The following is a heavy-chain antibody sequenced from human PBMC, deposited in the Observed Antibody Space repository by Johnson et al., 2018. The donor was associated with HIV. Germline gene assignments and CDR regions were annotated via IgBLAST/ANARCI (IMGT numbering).Heavy chain of an antibody. CDR3: ASDGWELLGVAAFDV. D-gene: IGHD1-26*01. V-gene: IGHV3-11*04. Sequence: QVQLVESGGGLVKPGGSLRLSCAASGFTFSDYYMSWIRQTPGKGLEWLSYISSSASTTYYADSVKGRFTISRDTSKNTLYLQMNSLRPEDTAVYYCASDGWELLGVAAFDVWGQGTLVTVSS. CDR2: ISSSASTT. CDR1: GFTFSDYY. J-gene: IGHJ3*01.